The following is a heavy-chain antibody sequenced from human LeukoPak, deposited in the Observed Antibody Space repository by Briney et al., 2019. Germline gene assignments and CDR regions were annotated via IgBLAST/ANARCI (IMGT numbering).Heavy chain of an antibody. J-gene: IGHJ4*02. CDR1: GFTFSSYS. CDR2: ISSSSSTI. D-gene: IGHD3-22*01. Sequence: GPLRLSCAASGFTFSSYSMNWVRQAPGKGLEWVSYISSSSSTIYYADSVKGRFTISRDNAKNSLYLQMNSLRAEDTAVYYCARDGNYYYDSSGYYDYWGQGTLVTVSS. V-gene: IGHV3-48*04. CDR3: ARDGNYYYDSSGYYDY.